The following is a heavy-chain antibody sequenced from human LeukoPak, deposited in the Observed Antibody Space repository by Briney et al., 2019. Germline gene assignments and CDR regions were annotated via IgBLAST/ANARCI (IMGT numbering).Heavy chain of an antibody. CDR1: GHTFTSYD. CDR2: MNPNSGNT. D-gene: IGHD5-18*01. V-gene: IGHV1-8*01. CDR3: ARIERGYSYGYTFDY. J-gene: IGHJ4*02. Sequence: ASVKVSCKASGHTFTSYDINWVRQAPGQGLEWMGWMNPNSGNTGYAQKFQGRVTMTRNTSISTAYMELSSLRSEDTAVYYCARIERGYSYGYTFDYWGQGTLVTVSS.